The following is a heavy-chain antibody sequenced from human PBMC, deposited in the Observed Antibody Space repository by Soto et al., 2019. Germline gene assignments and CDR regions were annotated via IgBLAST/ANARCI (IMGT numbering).Heavy chain of an antibody. Sequence: PGGSLKLSCSASGFTFSSYALHWVRQAPGKGLEWVAVISYDGSNKYYADSVKGRFTISRDNSKNTLYLQMNSLRAEDTAVYYCARSIVVVTALDYWGQGT. D-gene: IGHD2-21*02. V-gene: IGHV3-30-3*01. J-gene: IGHJ4*02. CDR1: GFTFSSYA. CDR2: ISYDGSNK. CDR3: ARSIVVVTALDY.